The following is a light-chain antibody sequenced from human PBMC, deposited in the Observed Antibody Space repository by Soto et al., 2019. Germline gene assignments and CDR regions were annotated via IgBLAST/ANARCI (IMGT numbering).Light chain of an antibody. Sequence: EIVLTQSPGTLSLSPGERATLSCRASQNVTSRYLAWYQQKPGQAPRLLIFGAFSRATGIPDRFSGSGSGTVFTLTISRLEPDDFAVYYCQHYGTSHTFGQGTKLE. CDR1: QNVTSRY. CDR2: GAF. J-gene: IGKJ2*01. V-gene: IGKV3-20*01. CDR3: QHYGTSHT.